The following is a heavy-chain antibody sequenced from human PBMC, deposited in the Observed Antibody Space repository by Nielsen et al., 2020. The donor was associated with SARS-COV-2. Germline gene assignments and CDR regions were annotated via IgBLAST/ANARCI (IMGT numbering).Heavy chain of an antibody. J-gene: IGHJ4*02. CDR3: ARDMVRGVTSWGY. CDR1: GFTFSSYA. D-gene: IGHD3-10*01. Sequence: GESLKISCAASGFTFSSYAMHWVRQAPGKGLEWVAVISYDGSNKYYADSVKGRFTISRDNSKNTLYLQMNSLRAEDTAVYYCARDMVRGVTSWGYWGQGTLVTVSS. V-gene: IGHV3-30-3*01. CDR2: ISYDGSNK.